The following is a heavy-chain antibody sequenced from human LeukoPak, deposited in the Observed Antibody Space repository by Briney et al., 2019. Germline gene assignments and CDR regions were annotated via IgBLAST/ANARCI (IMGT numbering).Heavy chain of an antibody. CDR2: IKQDGSEK. CDR1: GFSVSGYW. V-gene: IGHV3-7*01. Sequence: GGSLRLSCAVSGFSVSGYWMTWVRQAPGKGLEWVANIKQDGSEKNYVDSVKGRFTISRDNAENSLFLQMSSLRVEDTAVYYCAREWQGGIAAAGTRIEGDYWGQGTLVAVSS. CDR3: AREWQGGIAAAGTRIEGDY. D-gene: IGHD6-13*01. J-gene: IGHJ4*02.